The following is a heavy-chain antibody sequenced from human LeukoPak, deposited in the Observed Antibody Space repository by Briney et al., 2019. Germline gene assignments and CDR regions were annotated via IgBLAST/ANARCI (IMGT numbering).Heavy chain of an antibody. J-gene: IGHJ4*02. CDR1: GYTFTGYY. V-gene: IGHV1-2*02. D-gene: IGHD3-3*01. Sequence: ASVKVSCKASGYTFTGYYMHWVRQAPGQGLEWMGWSNPNSGGTNYAQNFQGRVTMTRDTSISTAYMELSRLSSDDTAVYYCARDDRYYDFWSGYHVWGQGTLVTVSS. CDR3: ARDDRYYDFWSGYHV. CDR2: SNPNSGGT.